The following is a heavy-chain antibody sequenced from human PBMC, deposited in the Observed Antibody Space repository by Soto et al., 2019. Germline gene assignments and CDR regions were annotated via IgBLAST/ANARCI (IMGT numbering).Heavy chain of an antibody. CDR1: GGSVSSGSYY. D-gene: IGHD2-21*02. J-gene: IGHJ4*02. Sequence: QVQLQESGPGLVKPSETLSLTCTVSGGSVSSGSYYWSWIRQPPGKGLEWIVYIYYSGSTNYNPSLKSRVTISVDTSKNQFSLKLSSVTAADTAVYYCARSVVTAIHFDYWGQGTLVTVSS. CDR2: IYYSGST. CDR3: ARSVVTAIHFDY. V-gene: IGHV4-61*01.